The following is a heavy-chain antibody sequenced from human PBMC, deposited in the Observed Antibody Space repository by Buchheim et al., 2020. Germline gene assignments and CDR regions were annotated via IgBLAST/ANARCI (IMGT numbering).Heavy chain of an antibody. J-gene: IGHJ4*01. Sequence: EVQLVESGGGLVQPGGSRRLSCAASGLTFSSYWMTWVRQAPGKGLEWVSAISVTGDNTYYADSVEGRFTIPRDNSKNTLYLQLNSLRTEDTAIYYCAKDTMAAPHGACDYWGHGTL. CDR2: ISVTGDNT. V-gene: IGHV3-23*04. D-gene: IGHD3-10*01. CDR1: GLTFSSYW. CDR3: AKDTMAAPHGACDY.